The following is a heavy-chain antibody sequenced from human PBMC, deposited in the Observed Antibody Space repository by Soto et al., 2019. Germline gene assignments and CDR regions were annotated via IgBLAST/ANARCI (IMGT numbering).Heavy chain of an antibody. J-gene: IGHJ6*02. Sequence: VGSLRLSCAASGFTFNNFAMHWVRQAPGKGLEWVAFISYDGTYKYYADSVRGRFTVYRDNSKSTLFLQMNSLKFEDTAVYVCANEVDVAFSSLQYGMDVWGQGTTVTVSS. D-gene: IGHD5-12*01. CDR3: ANEVDVAFSSLQYGMDV. CDR2: ISYDGTYK. V-gene: IGHV3-30*14. CDR1: GFTFNNFA.